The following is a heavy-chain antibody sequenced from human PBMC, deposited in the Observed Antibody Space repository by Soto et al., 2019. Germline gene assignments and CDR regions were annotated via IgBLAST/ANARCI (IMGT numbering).Heavy chain of an antibody. CDR3: ARVSVVVPAAINYYYMDV. CDR2: ISSNGGST. CDR1: GFTFSSYA. J-gene: IGHJ6*03. D-gene: IGHD2-2*01. Sequence: GGSLRLSCAASGFTFSSYAMHWVRQAPGKGLEYVSAISSNGGSTYYANSVKGRFTISRDNSKNTLYLQMGSLRAEDMAVYYCARVSVVVPAAINYYYMDVWGKGNPGHRLL. V-gene: IGHV3-64*01.